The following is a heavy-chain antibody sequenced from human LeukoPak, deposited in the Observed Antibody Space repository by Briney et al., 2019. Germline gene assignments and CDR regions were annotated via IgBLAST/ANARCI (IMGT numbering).Heavy chain of an antibody. Sequence: SETLSLTCTVSGGSISTSNYYWGWIRQPPGKGLEWIGNIFYSGSTYYSPSLKSRVTISVDTSKNQFSLKLTSVTAADTAVYYCARVHYGSGSLYYYYYYYMDVWGKGTTVTISS. CDR3: ARVHYGSGSLYYYYYYYMDV. V-gene: IGHV4-39*01. CDR1: GGSISTSNYY. D-gene: IGHD3-10*01. CDR2: IFYSGST. J-gene: IGHJ6*03.